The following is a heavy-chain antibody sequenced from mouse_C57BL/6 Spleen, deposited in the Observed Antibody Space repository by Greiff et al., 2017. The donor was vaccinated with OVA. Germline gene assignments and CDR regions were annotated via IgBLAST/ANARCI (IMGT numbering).Heavy chain of an antibody. J-gene: IGHJ2*01. Sequence: EVKLVESGGGLVKPGGSLKLSCAASGFTSSDYGMHWVRQAPEKGLEWVAYISSGSSTIYYADTVKGRFTISRDNAKNTLFLQMTSLRSEDTAMYYCARDGNYRPSYYFDYWGQGTTLTVSS. CDR2: ISSGSSTI. CDR3: ARDGNYRPSYYFDY. V-gene: IGHV5-17*01. D-gene: IGHD2-1*01. CDR1: GFTSSDYG.